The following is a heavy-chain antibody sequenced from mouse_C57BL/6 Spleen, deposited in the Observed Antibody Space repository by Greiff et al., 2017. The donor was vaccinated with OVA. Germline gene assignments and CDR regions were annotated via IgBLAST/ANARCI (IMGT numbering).Heavy chain of an antibody. CDR3: TDGYYGYWDFEV. CDR1: GYTFTSYW. CDR2: IYPGNSDT. Sequence: DVQLQESGTVLARPGASVKMSCKTSGYTFTSYWMHWVKQRPGRGLEWIGAIYPGNSDTSYKQKFKGKAKLTAVTAASTASMELSSLTNEDSAVYYCTDGYYGYWDFEVWGTGTTVTVSS. V-gene: IGHV1-5*01. D-gene: IGHD2-3*01. J-gene: IGHJ1*03.